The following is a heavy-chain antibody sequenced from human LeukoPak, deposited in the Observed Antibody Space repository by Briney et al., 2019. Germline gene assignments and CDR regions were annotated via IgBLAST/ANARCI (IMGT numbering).Heavy chain of an antibody. D-gene: IGHD2-15*01. Sequence: GASVKVSCKASGYSFAHYDFSWVRQAPGQGLEWMGKIIPILGIANYAQKFQGRVTITADKSTSTAYMELSSLRSEDTAVYYCASEHVAATPTPVENWFDPWGQGTLVTVSS. V-gene: IGHV1-69*04. J-gene: IGHJ5*02. CDR1: GYSFAHYD. CDR3: ASEHVAATPTPVENWFDP. CDR2: IIPILGIA.